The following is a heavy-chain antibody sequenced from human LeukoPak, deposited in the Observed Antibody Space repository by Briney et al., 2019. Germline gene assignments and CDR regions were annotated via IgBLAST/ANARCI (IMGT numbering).Heavy chain of an antibody. J-gene: IGHJ4*02. CDR3: ARDEDSSGYCFDY. D-gene: IGHD3-22*01. V-gene: IGHV1-2*02. CDR1: GYTFTGYY. Sequence: ASVRVSCKASGYTFTGYYMHWVRQAPGQGLEWMGWINPNSGGTNCAQKFLGRVTMTRDTSISTAYMELSRLRSDDTAVYFCARDEDSSGYCFDYWGQGTLVTASS. CDR2: INPNSGGT.